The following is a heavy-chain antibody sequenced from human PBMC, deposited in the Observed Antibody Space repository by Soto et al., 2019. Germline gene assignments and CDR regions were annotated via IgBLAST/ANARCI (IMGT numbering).Heavy chain of an antibody. CDR1: GFTFSSYG. D-gene: IGHD3-22*01. CDR2: IWYDGSNK. J-gene: IGHJ3*02. CDR3: ARFPYYYDRSGYGDAFDI. Sequence: QVQLVESGGGVVQPGRSLRLSCAASGFTFSSYGMHWVRQAPGKGLEWVAVIWYDGSNKYYADSVKGRFTISRDNSKNTLYLQMNSRRAEDTAVYYCARFPYYYDRSGYGDAFDIWGQGTMVTVSS. V-gene: IGHV3-33*01.